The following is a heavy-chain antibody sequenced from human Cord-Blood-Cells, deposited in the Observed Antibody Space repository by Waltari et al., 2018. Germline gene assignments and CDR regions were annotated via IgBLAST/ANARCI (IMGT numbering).Heavy chain of an antibody. CDR3: AKVAYSSSWYWFDP. D-gene: IGHD6-13*01. CDR2: ISYDGSNK. J-gene: IGHJ5*02. Sequence: QVQLVESGGGVVQPGRSLRLSCAASGFTFSSYGMHWVRPAPGKGLEWVAVISYDGSNKYYADSVKGRFTISRDNSKNTLYLQMNSLRAEDTAVYYCAKVAYSSSWYWFDPWGQGTLVTVSS. V-gene: IGHV3-30*18. CDR1: GFTFSSYG.